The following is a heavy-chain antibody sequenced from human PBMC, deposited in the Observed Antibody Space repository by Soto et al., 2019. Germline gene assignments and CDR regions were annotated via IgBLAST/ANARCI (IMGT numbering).Heavy chain of an antibody. J-gene: IGHJ4*02. Sequence: QVQLVESGGGVVQPERSLRLSCEASGFTFTGYAMHWVRQAPGKGLEWVAITSFDERYKFYAASVKGRFTISRDNSKNTLYLQMDSLSPEDTARYFCARDPRGDYDTAAYFDSWGQGALVIVSS. D-gene: IGHD3-22*01. CDR3: ARDPRGDYDTAAYFDS. V-gene: IGHV3-30*04. CDR2: TSFDERYK. CDR1: GFTFTGYA.